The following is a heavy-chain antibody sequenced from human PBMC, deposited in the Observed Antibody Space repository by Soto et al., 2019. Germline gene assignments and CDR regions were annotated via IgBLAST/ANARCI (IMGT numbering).Heavy chain of an antibody. V-gene: IGHV3-53*01. CDR3: ARAVYLRSCTSPTCFTAPAPGDGLDV. D-gene: IGHD2-2*02. J-gene: IGHJ6*02. Sequence: PGGSLRLSCVVSGFTVSSNYMTWVRQAPGKGLEWVSVIYSGGVTYYAESVKGRFSISRGNSKNTVYLQMNSLRAEDTAVYYCARAVYLRSCTSPTCFTAPAPGDGLDVWGQGTMVTVSS. CDR2: IYSGGVT. CDR1: GFTVSSNY.